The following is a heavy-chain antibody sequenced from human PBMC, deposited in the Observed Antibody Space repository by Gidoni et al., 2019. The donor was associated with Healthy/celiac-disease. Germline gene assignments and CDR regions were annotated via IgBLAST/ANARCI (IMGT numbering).Heavy chain of an antibody. Sequence: EVQLVESGGGLIQPGGSLRLSCAASGFTVSSNSMRWVRQSPGKGLEWVSVIYSGGSTYYADAVKGRFTISRDNSKNTLYLQMNSLRAEDTAVYYCARGGRTTPDYYYYYGMDVWGQGTTVTVSS. CDR2: IYSGGST. CDR1: GFTVSSNS. V-gene: IGHV3-53*01. CDR3: ARGGRTTPDYYYYYGMDV. D-gene: IGHD1-1*01. J-gene: IGHJ6*02.